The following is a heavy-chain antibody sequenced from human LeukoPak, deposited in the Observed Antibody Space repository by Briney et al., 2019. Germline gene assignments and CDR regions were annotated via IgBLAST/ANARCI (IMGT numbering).Heavy chain of an antibody. V-gene: IGHV3-74*01. Sequence: GGSLSLSCAASGFTFSRYWMHWVRQVQGEGLGWVSRINPDGSHITYADAGEGRFTTSRDNARTTVYLQMNSLRADDTAVYYCARDFAMGTTPGDDFDFWGQRTLVSVSS. CDR3: ARDFAMGTTPGDDFDF. D-gene: IGHD1-1*01. CDR1: GFTFSRYW. CDR2: INPDGSHI. J-gene: IGHJ4*02.